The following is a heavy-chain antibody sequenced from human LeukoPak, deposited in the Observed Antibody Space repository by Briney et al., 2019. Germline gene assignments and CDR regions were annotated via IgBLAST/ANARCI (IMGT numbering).Heavy chain of an antibody. V-gene: IGHV3-53*01. J-gene: IGHJ6*03. D-gene: IGHD6-13*01. CDR1: EFTVSSNY. CDR2: IYSGGST. CDR3: AKETFVAAVHYMDV. Sequence: GGSLRLSCAVSEFTVSSNYMSWVRQAPGKGLEWVSVIYSGGSTYYADSVKGRFTISRDNSKNTLYLQMNSLRAEDTAVYYCAKETFVAAVHYMDVWGKGTTVTVSS.